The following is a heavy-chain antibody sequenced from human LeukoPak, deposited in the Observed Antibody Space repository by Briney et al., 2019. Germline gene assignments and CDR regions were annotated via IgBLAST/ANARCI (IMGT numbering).Heavy chain of an antibody. V-gene: IGHV1-69*01. Sequence: GSSVKVSCKASGGTFSSYAISWVRQAPGQGLEWMGGIIPIFGTANYAQKFQGRVTITADESTSTADMELSSLRSEDTAVYYCASTVVTHVGMDVWGQGATVTVSS. D-gene: IGHD4-23*01. CDR3: ASTVVTHVGMDV. CDR1: GGTFSSYA. J-gene: IGHJ6*02. CDR2: IIPIFGTA.